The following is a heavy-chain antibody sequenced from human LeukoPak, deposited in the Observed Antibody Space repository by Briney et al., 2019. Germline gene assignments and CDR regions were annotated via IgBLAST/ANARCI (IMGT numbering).Heavy chain of an antibody. Sequence: PGGSLRLSCAASGFTFSSYAMSWVRQAPGKGLEWVSAITDSGGSTYYADSVKGRFTISRDNSRNTLYLQMNSLRAEDTAVYYCAKRDGDYRPEGFDYWGQGTLVTVSS. CDR3: AKRDGDYRPEGFDY. V-gene: IGHV3-23*01. CDR1: GFTFSSYA. D-gene: IGHD4-17*01. CDR2: ITDSGGST. J-gene: IGHJ4*02.